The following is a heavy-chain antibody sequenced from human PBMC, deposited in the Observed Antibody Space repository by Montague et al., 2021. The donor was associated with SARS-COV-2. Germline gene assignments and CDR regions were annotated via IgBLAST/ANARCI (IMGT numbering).Heavy chain of an antibody. CDR3: ARRGSSVWGVTVSAELDY. CDR1: GGSFSGYY. Sequence: SETLSLTYAVYGGSFSGYYWSWIRQPPEKGLEWIGEINQSGRTNNNPSLKSRVIISVDTSKNQFSLKLSSVTAAGTAVYYCARRGSSVWGVTVSAELDYWGQGILVIVSS. CDR2: INQSGRT. J-gene: IGHJ4*02. D-gene: IGHD3-10*01. V-gene: IGHV4-34*01.